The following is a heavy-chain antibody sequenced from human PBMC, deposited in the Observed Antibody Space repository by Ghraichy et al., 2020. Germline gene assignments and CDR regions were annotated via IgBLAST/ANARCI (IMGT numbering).Heavy chain of an antibody. D-gene: IGHD2-15*01. J-gene: IGHJ4*02. Sequence: SGPTLVKPTQTLTLTCTFSGFSLSTNGVCVAWIRQAPGKALEWLALIDWEDDKYYNPSLKTRLSISEDTSKSQVALTITDMDPVDTATYSCARMFAGSYSNYWGQGSLVTFSS. CDR3: ARMFAGSYSNY. CDR1: GFSLSTNGVC. CDR2: IDWEDDK. V-gene: IGHV2-70*01.